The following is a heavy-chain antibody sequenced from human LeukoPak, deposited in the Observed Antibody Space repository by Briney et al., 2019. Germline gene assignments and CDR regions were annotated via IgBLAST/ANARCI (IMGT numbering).Heavy chain of an antibody. J-gene: IGHJ4*02. Sequence: ASVKVSCKASGYTFTSYDINWVRQATGQGLEWMGWINTNTGNPTYAQGFTGRFVFSLDTSVSTAYLQISSLKAEDTAVYYCATMDNYCSGGSCYSVDYWGQGTLVTVSS. CDR3: ATMDNYCSGGSCYSVDY. D-gene: IGHD2-15*01. CDR1: GYTFTSYD. V-gene: IGHV7-4-1*02. CDR2: INTNTGNP.